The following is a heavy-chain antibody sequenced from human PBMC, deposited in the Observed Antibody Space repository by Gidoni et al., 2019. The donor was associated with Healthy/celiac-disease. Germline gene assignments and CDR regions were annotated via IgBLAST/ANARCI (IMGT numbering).Heavy chain of an antibody. D-gene: IGHD2-2*01. Sequence: EVQLVVSGGGLVQPGGSLRLSCAASGFTFSSYSMTWVRQAPGKGVEWVSYISSSSSTIYYADSVKGRFTISRDNAKNSLYLQMNSLRDEDTAVYYCARVFYCSSTSCYAYYYYYMDVWGKGTTVTVSS. CDR2: ISSSSSTI. CDR3: ARVFYCSSTSCYAYYYYYMDV. CDR1: GFTFSSYS. J-gene: IGHJ6*03. V-gene: IGHV3-48*02.